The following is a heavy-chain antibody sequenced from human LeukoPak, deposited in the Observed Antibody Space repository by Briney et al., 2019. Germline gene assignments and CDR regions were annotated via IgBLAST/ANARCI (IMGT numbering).Heavy chain of an antibody. CDR1: EFTFDDYG. CDR3: ARDLGPHAFDI. Sequence: GGSLRLSCAASEFTFDDYGMGWVRQAPGKGLEWVSGINWNGGSTGYADSVKGRFTISRDNAKNSLYMQMNSLRAGDTALYYCARDLGPHAFDIWGQGTMVTVSS. J-gene: IGHJ3*02. CDR2: INWNGGST. V-gene: IGHV3-20*04.